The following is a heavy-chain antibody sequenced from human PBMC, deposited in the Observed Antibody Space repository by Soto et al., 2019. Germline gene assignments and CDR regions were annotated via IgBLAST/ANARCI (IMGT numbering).Heavy chain of an antibody. CDR3: ARGPTYDYDSSGYYPVPFDY. D-gene: IGHD3-22*01. V-gene: IGHV4-30-2*01. J-gene: IGHJ4*02. CDR2: IYHSGST. CDR1: GGSISSGGYS. Sequence: SETLSLTCAVSGGSISSGGYSWSWIRQPPGKGLEWIGYIYHSGSTYYNPSLKSRVTISVDRSKNQFSLKLSSVTAADTAVYYCARGPTYDYDSSGYYPVPFDYWGQGTLVTVSS.